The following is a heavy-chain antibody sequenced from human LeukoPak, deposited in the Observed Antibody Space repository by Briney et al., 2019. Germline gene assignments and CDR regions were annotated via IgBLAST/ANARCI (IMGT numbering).Heavy chain of an antibody. J-gene: IGHJ6*04. CDR3: ASSNWYSYGIDV. CDR2: INPTAGST. CDR1: GYTFTSYY. Sequence: ASVKVSCKASGYTFTSYYLHWVRQAPGQGLEWMGIINPTAGSTSHVQGFQGRITLTRDTSASTVYMELSSLRSEDTAVYYCASSNWYSYGIDVWGKGTTVTVSS. D-gene: IGHD6-13*01. V-gene: IGHV1-46*01.